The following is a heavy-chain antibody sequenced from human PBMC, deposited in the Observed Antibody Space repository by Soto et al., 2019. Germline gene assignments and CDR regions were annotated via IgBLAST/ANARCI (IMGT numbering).Heavy chain of an antibody. CDR2: IRSKAYGGTT. CDR1: EFTFGDYA. D-gene: IGHD6-13*01. CDR3: TSHPPPGVKRSTQSYYYYGMDV. Sequence: GGSLRLSCTASEFTFGDYAMSWFRQAPGKGLEWVGFIRSKAYGGTTEYAASVKGRFTISRDDSKSIAYLQMNSLKTEDTAVYYCTSHPPPGVKRSTQSYYYYGMDVWGQGTTVTVSS. V-gene: IGHV3-49*03. J-gene: IGHJ6*02.